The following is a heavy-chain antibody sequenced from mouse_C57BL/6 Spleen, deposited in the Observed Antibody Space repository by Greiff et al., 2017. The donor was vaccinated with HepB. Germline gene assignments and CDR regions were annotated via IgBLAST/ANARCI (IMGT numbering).Heavy chain of an antibody. CDR3: ARSEDLLLLLRLDY. Sequence: VQLQQSGPELVKPGASVKISCKASGYMFTDYYMNWVKQSHGKSLEWIGDINPNNGGTSYNQKFKGKATLTVDKSSSTAYMELRSLTSEDSAVYYCARSEDLLLLLRLDYWGQGTTLTVSS. D-gene: IGHD1-1*01. J-gene: IGHJ2*01. CDR1: GYMFTDYY. CDR2: INPNNGGT. V-gene: IGHV1-26*01.